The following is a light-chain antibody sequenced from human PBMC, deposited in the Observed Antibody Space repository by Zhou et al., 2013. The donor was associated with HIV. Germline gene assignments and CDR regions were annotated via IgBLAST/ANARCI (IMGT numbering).Light chain of an antibody. J-gene: IGKJ2*04. CDR2: DAS. CDR1: QNVYRN. CDR3: QQYNSYSCS. Sequence: EIVMTQSPATLSVSPGESVTLSCRSSQNVYRNLAWYQHKPGQAPRLLIYDASTRATGIPARFSGSGSGTDFTLTINSLQPDDFATYYCQQYNSYSCSFGQGTKLEIK. V-gene: IGKV3D-15*01.